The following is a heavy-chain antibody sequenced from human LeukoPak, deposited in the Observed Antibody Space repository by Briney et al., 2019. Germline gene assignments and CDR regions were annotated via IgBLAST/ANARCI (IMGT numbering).Heavy chain of an antibody. J-gene: IGHJ4*02. CDR3: ATLIPTYYYDSSGFDY. V-gene: IGHV1-24*01. CDR2: FDPEDGET. Sequence: ASVKVSCKVSGYTLTELSMHWVRQAPGEGPEWMGGFDPEDGETIYAQKFQGRVTMTEDTSTDTAYMELSSLRSEDTAVYYCATLIPTYYYDSSGFDYWGQGTLVTVSS. CDR1: GYTLTELS. D-gene: IGHD3-22*01.